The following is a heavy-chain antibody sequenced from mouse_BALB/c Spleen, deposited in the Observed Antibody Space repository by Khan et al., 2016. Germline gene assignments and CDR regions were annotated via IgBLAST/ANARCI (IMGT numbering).Heavy chain of an antibody. D-gene: IGHD1-1*02. CDR1: GYSITSGYS. J-gene: IGHJ4*01. CDR3: ASYGYYAIDY. V-gene: IGHV3-1*02. CDR2: MHSSGST. Sequence: EVQLQESGPDLVKPSQSLSLTCTVTGYSITSGYSWHWIRQFPGNKLEWMGYMHSSGSTNYSPSLTSRISITRDPSNNQFFLQLSSVTTEDTATYYCASYGYYAIDYWGQGTSVTVSS.